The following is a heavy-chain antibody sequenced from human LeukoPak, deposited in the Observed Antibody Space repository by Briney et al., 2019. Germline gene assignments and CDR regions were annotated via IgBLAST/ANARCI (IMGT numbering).Heavy chain of an antibody. CDR2: IKQDGSEK. CDR1: GFTFSNYW. Sequence: GGSLRLSCAASGFTFSNYWINWVRQAPGKGLEWVANIKQDGSEKYYVDSVKGRFTIPRDNAKSSLYLQMNSLRAEDTAVYYCVRAMDVWGQGTTVTVSS. CDR3: VRAMDV. V-gene: IGHV3-7*03. J-gene: IGHJ6*02.